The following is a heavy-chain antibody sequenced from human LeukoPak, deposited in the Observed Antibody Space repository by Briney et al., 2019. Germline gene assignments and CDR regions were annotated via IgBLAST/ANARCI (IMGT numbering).Heavy chain of an antibody. J-gene: IGHJ6*02. D-gene: IGHD4-17*01. CDR1: GFTFDDYA. V-gene: IGHV3-9*01. CDR2: ISWNSGSI. Sequence: GGSLRLSCAASGFTFDDYAMHWVRQAPGKGLEWVSGISWNSGSIGYADSVKGRFIISRDNAKNSLYLQMNSLRAEDTALYYCAKDSYGDYYYGMDVWGQGTTVTVSS. CDR3: AKDSYGDYYYGMDV.